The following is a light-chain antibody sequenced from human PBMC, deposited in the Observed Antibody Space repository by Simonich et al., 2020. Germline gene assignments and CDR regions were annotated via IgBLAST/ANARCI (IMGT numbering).Light chain of an antibody. CDR1: QSVLYSSNNKNY. Sequence: DIVMNQSPDSLAVSLGERATINCKSSQSVLYSSNNKNYLAWYQQKPGQPPKLLIYCAATRESGVPDLFSGSGSGTDFTLTISSLQAEDVAVYYCQQYYSTSMYTFGQGTKLEIK. V-gene: IGKV4-1*01. CDR2: CAA. CDR3: QQYYSTSMYT. J-gene: IGKJ2*01.